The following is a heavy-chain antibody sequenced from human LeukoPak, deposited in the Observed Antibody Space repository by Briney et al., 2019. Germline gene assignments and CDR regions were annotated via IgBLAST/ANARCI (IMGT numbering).Heavy chain of an antibody. D-gene: IGHD3-9*01. CDR2: IYYSGST. V-gene: IGHV4-59*01. CDR3: ARVAPPAWNILTGYCLYYFDY. CDR1: GGSISSYY. J-gene: IGHJ4*02. Sequence: SETLSLTCTVSGGSISSYYWSWIRQPPGKGLEWIGYIYYSGSTNYNPSLKSRVTISVDTSKNQFSLKLSSVTAADTAVYYCARVAPPAWNILTGYCLYYFDYWGQGTLVTVSS.